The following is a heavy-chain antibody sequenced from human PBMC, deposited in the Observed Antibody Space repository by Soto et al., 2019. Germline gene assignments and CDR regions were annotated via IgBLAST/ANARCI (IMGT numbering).Heavy chain of an antibody. D-gene: IGHD3-10*01. J-gene: IGHJ4*02. V-gene: IGHV3-66*01. Sequence: GGSLRLSCAASGFTVSSNYMSWVRQAPGKGLEWVSVIYSGGSTYYADSVKGRFTISRDNSKNTLYLQMNSLRAEDTAVYYCARASMVRGVIDYWGQGTLVTVSS. CDR1: GFTVSSNY. CDR2: IYSGGST. CDR3: ARASMVRGVIDY.